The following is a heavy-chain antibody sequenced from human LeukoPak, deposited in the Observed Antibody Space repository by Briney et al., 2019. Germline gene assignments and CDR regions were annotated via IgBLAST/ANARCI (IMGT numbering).Heavy chain of an antibody. CDR2: IYPCYSET. V-gene: IGHV5-51*01. CDR1: GYIFTSYL. D-gene: IGHD1-26*01. CDR3: ARNQGRGQWEILLGFDP. J-gene: IGHJ5*02. Sequence: GEALKISCKGSGYIFTSYLIVWVRQMPGKGLEWMGIIYPCYSETRYSPSFQGQVTISAAKSLSTPYLQWSSPTDSATDMYYCARNQGRGQWEILLGFDPWRQGTLVTVPS.